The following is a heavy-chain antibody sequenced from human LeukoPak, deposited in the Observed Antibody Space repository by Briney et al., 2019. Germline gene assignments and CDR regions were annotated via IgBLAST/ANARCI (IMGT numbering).Heavy chain of an antibody. D-gene: IGHD1-26*01. CDR2: ISYDGSNK. CDR1: GFTFSSYA. J-gene: IGHJ4*02. CDR3: ARDYMAGATFQIQGPVDY. V-gene: IGHV3-30*04. Sequence: GRSLRLSCAASGFTFSSYAMHWVRQAPGKGLEWVAVISYDGSNKYYADSVKGRFTISRDNSKNTLYLQMNSLRAEDTAVYYCARDYMAGATFQIQGPVDYWGQGTLVTVSS.